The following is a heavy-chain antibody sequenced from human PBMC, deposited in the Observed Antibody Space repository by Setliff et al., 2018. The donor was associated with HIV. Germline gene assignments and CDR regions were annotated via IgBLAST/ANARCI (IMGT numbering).Heavy chain of an antibody. D-gene: IGHD3-22*01. V-gene: IGHV3-33*08. Sequence: GGSLRLSCAASGFTFSSYGMHWVRQAPGKGLEWVALIWYDGTNKYYADSVKGRFTISRDSSKNTLYLQMNSLRAEDTAVYHCATGYYYDSKRALDFWGQGTMVTVSS. CDR2: IWYDGTNK. CDR3: ATGYYYDSKRALDF. CDR1: GFTFSSYG. J-gene: IGHJ3*01.